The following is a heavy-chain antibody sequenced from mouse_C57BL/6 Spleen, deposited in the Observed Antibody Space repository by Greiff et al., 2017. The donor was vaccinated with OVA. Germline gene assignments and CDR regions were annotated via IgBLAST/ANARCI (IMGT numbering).Heavy chain of an antibody. CDR2: ISSGSSTI. CDR3: ARDGYYEGYFDV. Sequence: DVHLVESGGGLVKPGGSLKLSCAASGFTFSDYGMHWVRQAPEKGLEWVAYISSGSSTIYYADTVKGRFTIYRDNAKNTLFLQMTSLRSEDTAMYYCARDGYYEGYFDVWGTGTTVTVSS. CDR1: GFTFSDYG. D-gene: IGHD2-3*01. J-gene: IGHJ1*03. V-gene: IGHV5-17*01.